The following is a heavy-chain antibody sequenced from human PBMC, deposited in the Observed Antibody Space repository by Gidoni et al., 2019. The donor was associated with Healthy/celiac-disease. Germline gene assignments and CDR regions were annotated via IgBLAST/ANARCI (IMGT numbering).Heavy chain of an antibody. J-gene: IGHJ4*02. CDR3: ARGAYDYVWGSYLFFDY. Sequence: QVQLQESGPGLVKPSETLSLPCTVSGGSISSYYWSWIRQPAGKGLEWIGRIYTSGSTNYNPSLKSRVTMSVDTSKNQFSLKLSSVTAADTAVYYCARGAYDYVWGSYLFFDYWGQGTLVTVSS. D-gene: IGHD3-16*02. CDR2: IYTSGST. CDR1: GGSISSYY. V-gene: IGHV4-4*07.